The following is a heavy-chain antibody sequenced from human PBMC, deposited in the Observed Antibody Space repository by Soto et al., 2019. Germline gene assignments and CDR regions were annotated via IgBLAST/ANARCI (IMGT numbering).Heavy chain of an antibody. CDR2: IYWDDDK. CDR1: GFSLSSTRVA. V-gene: IGHV2-5*02. CDR3: AHSVVAGLGYYFDY. D-gene: IGHD6-19*01. Sequence: QITLKESGPPLVKPTQTLTLTCTFSGFSLSSTRVAVGWIRQPPGKALEWLALIYWDDDKRYSPFLKSRLTITKDPSKNQVVLTTTNMDPVNTATYYCAHSVVAGLGYYFDYWGQGTLVTVSS. J-gene: IGHJ4*02.